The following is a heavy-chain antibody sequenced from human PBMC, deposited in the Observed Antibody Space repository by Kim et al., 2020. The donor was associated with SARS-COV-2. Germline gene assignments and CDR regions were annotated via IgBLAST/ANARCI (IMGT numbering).Heavy chain of an antibody. CDR1: GFTFSSYS. Sequence: GGSLRLSCAASGFTFSSYSMNWVRQAPGKGLEWVSSISSSSSYIYYADSVKGRFTISRDNAKNSLYLQMNSLRAEDTAVYYCARDPGVSIVGATDDAFDIWGQGTMVTVSS. V-gene: IGHV3-21*01. D-gene: IGHD1-26*01. CDR3: ARDPGVSIVGATDDAFDI. CDR2: ISSSSSYI. J-gene: IGHJ3*02.